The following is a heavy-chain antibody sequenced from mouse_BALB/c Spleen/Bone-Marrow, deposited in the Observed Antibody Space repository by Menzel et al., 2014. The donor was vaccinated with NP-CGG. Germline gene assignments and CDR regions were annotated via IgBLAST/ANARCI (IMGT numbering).Heavy chain of an antibody. CDR1: GFTFSNYW. J-gene: IGHJ4*01. D-gene: IGHD2-1*01. Sequence: EVMLVESGGGLVQPGGSMKLSCVASGFTFSNYWMNWVRQSPEKGLEWVAEIRLKSNNYATHYAESVKGRFTISRDDSKSSVYLQMNNLRAEDTGIYYCTRGIYYGNYYAIGYWGQGTSVTVSS. CDR3: TRGIYYGNYYAIGY. V-gene: IGHV6-6*02. CDR2: IRLKSNNYAT.